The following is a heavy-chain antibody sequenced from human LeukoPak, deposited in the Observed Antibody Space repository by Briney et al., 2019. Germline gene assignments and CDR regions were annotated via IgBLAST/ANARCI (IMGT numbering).Heavy chain of an antibody. D-gene: IGHD4-23*01. J-gene: IGHJ4*02. CDR1: GFDFSTCS. CDR3: ARDYGGSSPFDY. Sequence: GGSLRLSCIASGFDFSTCSMIWVRQAPGKGLEWVSSISGSSTYTYFADSVKGRFTISRDDAKNSVFLQMNSLRAEDTAVYYCARDYGGSSPFDYWGQGTLVTVSS. CDR2: ISGSSTYT. V-gene: IGHV3-21*06.